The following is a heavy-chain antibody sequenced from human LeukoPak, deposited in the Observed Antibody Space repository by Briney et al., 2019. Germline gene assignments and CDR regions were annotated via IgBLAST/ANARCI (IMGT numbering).Heavy chain of an antibody. CDR2: IRYDGSNK. J-gene: IGHJ4*02. D-gene: IGHD6-19*01. CDR3: AKDTPSDSSDWRRLDY. Sequence: GGSLRLSCAASGFTFSSYGMHWVRQAPGKRLEWVAFIRYDGSNKYYADSVKGRFTLSRDSTKNKLYLQLNSLRAEDTAVYYCAKDTPSDSSDWRRLDYWGQGTLVIVSS. V-gene: IGHV3-30*02. CDR1: GFTFSSYG.